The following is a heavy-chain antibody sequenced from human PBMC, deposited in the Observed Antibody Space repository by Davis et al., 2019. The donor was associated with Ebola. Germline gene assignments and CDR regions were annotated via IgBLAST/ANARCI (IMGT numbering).Heavy chain of an antibody. D-gene: IGHD2/OR15-2a*01. J-gene: IGHJ4*02. CDR2: INPNNGAT. CDR3: ARSFYDWIAVAY. CDR1: GYTLTGYY. Sequence: ASVKVSCKASGYTLTGYYMHWVRQAPGQGLEWMGWINPNNGATKYAQNFQGRLTLTRDGTTTTGYMDLSGLTSADTAVYFCARSFYDWIAVAYWGQGTLVTVSS. V-gene: IGHV1-2*02.